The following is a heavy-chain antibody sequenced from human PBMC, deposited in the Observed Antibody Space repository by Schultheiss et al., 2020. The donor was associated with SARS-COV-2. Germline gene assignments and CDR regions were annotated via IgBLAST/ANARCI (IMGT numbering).Heavy chain of an antibody. CDR2: ISSSGSTI. CDR3: ARGMGGFGFDY. J-gene: IGHJ4*02. Sequence: GGSLRLSCAASGFTFSTYSMNWVRQAPGKGLEWVSYISSSGSTIYYADSVKGRFTISRDNAKNSLYLQMNSLRADDTAVYYCARGMGGFGFDYWGQGTLVTVSS. V-gene: IGHV3-48*04. CDR1: GFTFSTYS. D-gene: IGHD3-3*01.